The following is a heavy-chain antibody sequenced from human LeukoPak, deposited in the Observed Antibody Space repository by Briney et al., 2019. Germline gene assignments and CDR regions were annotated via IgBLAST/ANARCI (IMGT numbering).Heavy chain of an antibody. D-gene: IGHD2-21*01. CDR2: VYSAGST. CDR3: ARGLDILRYGMDV. CDR1: GFTVSSNY. V-gene: IGHV3-66*01. Sequence: PGGSLRLSCAASGFTVSSNYMTWVRQAPGKGLECVSVVYSAGSTYYADSVKGRFTISRDNSKNTLYLQMNSLRVEDTAVYYCARGLDILRYGMDVWGQGTTVTVSS. J-gene: IGHJ6*02.